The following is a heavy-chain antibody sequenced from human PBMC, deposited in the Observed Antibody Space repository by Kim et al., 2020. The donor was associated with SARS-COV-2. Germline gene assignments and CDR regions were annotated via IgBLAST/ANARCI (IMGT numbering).Heavy chain of an antibody. Sequence: ASVKVSCKASGYTFTSYDINWVRQATGQGLEWMGWMNPNSGNTGYAQKFQGRVTMTRNTSTSTAYMELSSLRSEDTAVYYCARGSAVADYFDYWGQGTRVTVSS. CDR2: MNPNSGNT. CDR3: ARGSAVADYFDY. D-gene: IGHD6-19*01. V-gene: IGHV1-8*01. CDR1: GYTFTSYD. J-gene: IGHJ4*02.